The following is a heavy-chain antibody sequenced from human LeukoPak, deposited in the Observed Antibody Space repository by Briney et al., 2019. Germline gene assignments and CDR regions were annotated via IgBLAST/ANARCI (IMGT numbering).Heavy chain of an antibody. CDR1: CGSISSSSYY. CDR2: IYYSGST. V-gene: IGHV4-39*01. D-gene: IGHD1-14*01. CDR3: TAWGWNHDYS. Sequence: SETLSLTCTVSCGSISSSSYYWGWIRQPPGKGLEWIGSIYYSGSTYYNPSLKSRVTISVDTSKNQFSLKLNSVTAADTAVYYCTAWGWNHDYSWGQGTLVTVSS. J-gene: IGHJ4*02.